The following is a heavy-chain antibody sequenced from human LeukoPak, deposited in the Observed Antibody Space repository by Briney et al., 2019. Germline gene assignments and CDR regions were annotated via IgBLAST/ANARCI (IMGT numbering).Heavy chain of an antibody. Sequence: KSSETLSLTCTVSGGSISSSDYYWSWIRQPPGKELEWIASINYGGTTYYNPSLKSRVTISVDTSKNQFSLRLSSVTAADTAVYLCARYVVYGSGKYYFDYWGQRSLVTVSS. J-gene: IGHJ4*02. V-gene: IGHV4-39*01. D-gene: IGHD3-10*01. CDR1: GGSISSSDYY. CDR3: ARYVVYGSGKYYFDY. CDR2: INYGGTT.